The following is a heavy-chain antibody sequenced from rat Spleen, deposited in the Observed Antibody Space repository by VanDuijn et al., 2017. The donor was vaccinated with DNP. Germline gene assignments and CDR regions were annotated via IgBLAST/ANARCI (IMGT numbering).Heavy chain of an antibody. Sequence: EVQLVVSGGGVVQPGRSLKLSCVGSGFTFSDYNMAWVRQAPKKGLEWVASINYDGGSIHYRDSVKGRFTISRDNAKSSLYLQMDSLRSEDTATYYCLTDPYYGHDLRDYWGQGVMVTVSS. CDR3: LTDPYYGHDLRDY. D-gene: IGHD1-7*01. CDR1: GFTFSDYN. J-gene: IGHJ2*01. CDR2: INYDGGSI. V-gene: IGHV5-20*01.